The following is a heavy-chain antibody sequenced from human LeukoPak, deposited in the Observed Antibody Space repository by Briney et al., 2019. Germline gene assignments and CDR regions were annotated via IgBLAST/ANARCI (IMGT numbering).Heavy chain of an antibody. CDR3: ARDLVAMVRGGTRMDV. CDR1: GFTFSSYS. CDR2: ISSSSSTI. Sequence: PGGSLRLSCAASGFTFSSYSMNWVRQAPGKGLEWVSYISSSSSTIYYADSVKGRFTISRDNAKNSLYLQMNSLRAEDTAVYYCARDLVAMVRGGTRMDVWGQGTTVTVSS. J-gene: IGHJ6*02. V-gene: IGHV3-48*01. D-gene: IGHD3-10*01.